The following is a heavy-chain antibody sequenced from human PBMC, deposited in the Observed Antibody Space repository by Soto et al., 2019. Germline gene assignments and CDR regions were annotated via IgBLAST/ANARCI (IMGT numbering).Heavy chain of an antibody. CDR3: ARESLWFGELLSYFDY. Sequence: ASVKVSCKASGYTFTSYAIHWVRQAPGQRLEWMGWINPGNGNTKYSQRFQGRVTINRDTSASTAYMELSSLSSEDTAVYYCARESLWFGELLSYFDYWGQGALVTVSS. V-gene: IGHV1-3*01. CDR1: GYTFTSYA. J-gene: IGHJ4*02. CDR2: INPGNGNT. D-gene: IGHD3-10*01.